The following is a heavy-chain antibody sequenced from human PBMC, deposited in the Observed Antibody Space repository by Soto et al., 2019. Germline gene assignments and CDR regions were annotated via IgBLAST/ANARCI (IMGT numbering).Heavy chain of an antibody. CDR2: ISGSGGST. D-gene: IGHD5-12*01. V-gene: IGHV3-23*01. Sequence: PGGSLRLSCAASGFTFISYAMSWGRQAPGKGLEWVSAISGSGGSTYYADSVKGRFTISRDNSKNTLYLQMNSLRAEDTAVYYCAKGSGRDGYNTRHGGYYYGMDVWGQGTTVTVS. J-gene: IGHJ6*02. CDR1: GFTFISYA. CDR3: AKGSGRDGYNTRHGGYYYGMDV.